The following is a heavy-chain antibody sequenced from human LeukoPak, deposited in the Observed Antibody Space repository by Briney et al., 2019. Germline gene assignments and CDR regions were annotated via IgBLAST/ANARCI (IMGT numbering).Heavy chain of an antibody. V-gene: IGHV3-30*18. D-gene: IGHD6-6*01. CDR3: AKDTTSSSFDY. CDR1: GFTFSSYG. CDR2: ISYDGSNK. J-gene: IGHJ4*02. Sequence: GRSLRLSCAASGFTFSSYGMHWVRQAPGKGLEWVAVISYDGSNKYYADSVKGRFTISRDNAKNSLYLQMNSLRAEDTALYYCAKDTTSSSFDYWGQGTLVTVSS.